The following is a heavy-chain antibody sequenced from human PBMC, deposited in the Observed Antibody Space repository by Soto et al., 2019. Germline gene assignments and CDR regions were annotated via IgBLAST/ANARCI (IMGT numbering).Heavy chain of an antibody. CDR3: AGSPAPSIFDY. Sequence: QVQLQESGPGLVKPSQTLSLTCSVSGGSVSGGGYYWSWIRQLPGKGLEWIGYIYHTGNAFYNPSRKSRVTILLHTSKSQFHLKLTSVTAADTAMYYCAGSPAPSIFDYWGQGTLVTVSS. CDR2: IYHTGNA. CDR1: GGSVSGGGYY. J-gene: IGHJ4*02. D-gene: IGHD1-26*01. V-gene: IGHV4-31*03.